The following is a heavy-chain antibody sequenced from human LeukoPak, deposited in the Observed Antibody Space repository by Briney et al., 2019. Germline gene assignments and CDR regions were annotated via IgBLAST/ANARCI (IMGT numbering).Heavy chain of an antibody. V-gene: IGHV3-23*01. J-gene: IGHJ4*02. CDR3: AKDRGGGYYYDSSGYHD. D-gene: IGHD3-22*01. Sequence: GGSLRLSCAASGFTFSSYAMSWVRQAPGKGLEWVSAISGSGGSTYYADSVKGRFTISRDNSKNTLYLQMNSLRAEDTAVHYCAKDRGGGYYYDSSGYHDWGQGTLVTVSS. CDR1: GFTFSSYA. CDR2: ISGSGGST.